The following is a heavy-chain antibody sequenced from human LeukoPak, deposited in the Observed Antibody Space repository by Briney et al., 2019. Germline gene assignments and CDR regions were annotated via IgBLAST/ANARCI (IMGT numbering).Heavy chain of an antibody. D-gene: IGHD6-25*01. CDR1: GGTFSSYA. CDR2: IIPIFGTA. V-gene: IGHV1-69*13. J-gene: IGHJ3*02. Sequence: SVKVSCKASGGTFSSYAISWVRQAPGLGLEWMGGIIPIFGTANYAQKFQGRVTITADESTSTAYMELSSLRSEDTAVYYCASYPAAGAFDIWGQGTMVTVSS. CDR3: ASYPAAGAFDI.